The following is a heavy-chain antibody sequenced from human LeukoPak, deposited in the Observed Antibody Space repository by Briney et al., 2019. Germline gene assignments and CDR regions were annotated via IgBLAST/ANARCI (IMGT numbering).Heavy chain of an antibody. CDR2: IYSGGST. CDR3: ARSGAVYYYYYYGMDV. J-gene: IGHJ6*02. D-gene: IGHD2-8*01. CDR1: GFTVSSNY. Sequence: GGSLRLSCAASGFTVSSNYMSWVRQAPGKGLERVSVIYSGGSTYYADSVKGRFTISRDNSKNTLYLQMNSLRAEDTAVYYCARSGAVYYYYYYGMDVWGQGTTVTVSS. V-gene: IGHV3-66*01.